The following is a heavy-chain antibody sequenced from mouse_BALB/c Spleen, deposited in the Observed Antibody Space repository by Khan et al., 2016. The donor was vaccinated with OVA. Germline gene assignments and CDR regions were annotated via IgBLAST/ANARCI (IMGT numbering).Heavy chain of an antibody. Sequence: VQLKESGAELVKAGASVKMSCKASGYTFTSYWMHWVKQRLGQGLEWFAETNPTNGRTYYNEKFKSKATLTVDKSSSTAYMLLSGPTFEDSAVYYCARIKKIVATYFDYWGHGTTLTVSS. CDR2: TNPTNGRT. D-gene: IGHD1-1*01. V-gene: IGHV1S81*02. CDR1: GYTFTSYW. CDR3: ARIKKIVATYFDY. J-gene: IGHJ2*01.